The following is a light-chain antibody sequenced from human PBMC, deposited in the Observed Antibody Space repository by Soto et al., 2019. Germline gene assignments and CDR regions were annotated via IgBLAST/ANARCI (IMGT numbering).Light chain of an antibody. CDR2: DSS. CDR3: QPYNSYSRT. Sequence: DIQMTQSPSTLSASVGDRVTITCRASQSISGWLAWYQQKPGKAPKLLIYDSSRLETGVPSRSSGSGSATQFTLTISSLQPDDFATCYCQPYNSYSRTFGQGTKVEIK. V-gene: IGKV1-5*01. CDR1: QSISGW. J-gene: IGKJ1*01.